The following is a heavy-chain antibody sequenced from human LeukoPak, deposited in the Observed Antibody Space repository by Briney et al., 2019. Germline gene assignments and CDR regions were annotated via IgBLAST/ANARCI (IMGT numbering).Heavy chain of an antibody. CDR2: IDPNSGGT. D-gene: IGHD3-22*01. V-gene: IGHV1-2*02. CDR3: ARVRDDSSGYRPFDY. Sequence: ASVKVSCKASGYTFTGYYMHWVRQAPGQGLEWMGWIDPNSGGTNYAQKFQGRVTMTRDTSISTAYMELSRLRSDDTAVYYCARVRDDSSGYRPFDYWGQGTLVTVSS. J-gene: IGHJ4*02. CDR1: GYTFTGYY.